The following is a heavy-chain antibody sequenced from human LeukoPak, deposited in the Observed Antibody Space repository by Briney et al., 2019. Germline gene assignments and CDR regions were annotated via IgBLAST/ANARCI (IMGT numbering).Heavy chain of an antibody. J-gene: IGHJ1*01. CDR1: GFTVSSNY. Sequence: QPGGSLRLSCAASGFTVSSNYMSWVRQAPGKGLEWVSVIYSGGSTYYADSVKGRFTISRDNSKNTLYLQMNSLRAEDTAVYYCARDYGDYVAEYFQHWGQGTLVTVSS. CDR2: IYSGGST. D-gene: IGHD4-17*01. CDR3: ARDYGDYVAEYFQH. V-gene: IGHV3-66*01.